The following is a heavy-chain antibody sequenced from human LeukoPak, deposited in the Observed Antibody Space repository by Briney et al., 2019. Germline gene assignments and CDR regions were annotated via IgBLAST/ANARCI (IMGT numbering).Heavy chain of an antibody. CDR3: ARQQLSQLYYFDN. D-gene: IGHD6-13*01. V-gene: IGHV4-59*01. J-gene: IGHJ4*02. CDR1: GGSISSYY. CDR2: IYYTGST. Sequence: SETLSLTCTVIGGSISSYYWSWIRQPPGKGLEWIGYIYYTGSTNYNPSLKSRVTISVDTSKNQFSLKLSSVTAADTAVYYCARQQLSQLYYFDNWGQGTLVTVSS.